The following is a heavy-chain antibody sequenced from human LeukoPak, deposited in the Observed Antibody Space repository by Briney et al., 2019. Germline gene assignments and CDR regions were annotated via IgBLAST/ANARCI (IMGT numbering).Heavy chain of an antibody. J-gene: IGHJ5*02. Sequence: KPSETLSLTCAVYGGSFSGYYWGWIRQPLGKGLQWIGEITHNGYTNYNPALKSRVTISIDTSKNEFSLKVSSVTAADMAIYYCAASGGPINWFDPWGQGTLVTVSS. V-gene: IGHV4-34*01. D-gene: IGHD3-10*01. CDR1: GGSFSGYY. CDR2: ITHNGYT. CDR3: AASGGPINWFDP.